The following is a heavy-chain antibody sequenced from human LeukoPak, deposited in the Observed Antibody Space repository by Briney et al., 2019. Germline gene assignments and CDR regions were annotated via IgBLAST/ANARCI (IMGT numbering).Heavy chain of an antibody. CDR2: IYYSGTT. CDR1: GGSISSGTYY. CDR3: ARPSASSGWYSWFDP. Sequence: PSETLSLTCTVSGGSISSGTYYWGWIRQSPGKGLEWIGSIYYSGTTYYNPSLKSRVTISVDTSKNQFSLKLSSVTATDTALYYCARPSASSGWYSWFDPWGQGTWVTVSS. J-gene: IGHJ5*02. D-gene: IGHD6-19*01. V-gene: IGHV4-39*01.